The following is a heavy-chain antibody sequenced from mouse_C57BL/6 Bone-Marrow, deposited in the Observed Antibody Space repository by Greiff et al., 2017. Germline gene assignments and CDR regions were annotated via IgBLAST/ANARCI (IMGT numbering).Heavy chain of an antibody. CDR1: GFSLTSYA. V-gene: IGHV2-9-1*01. Sequence: VKLMESGPGLVAPSQSLSITCTVSGFSLTSYAISWVRQPPGKGLEWLGIIWTGGGTNYNSALKSRLSISKDNAKSQVFLKMNSLQTDDTARYYCATTTVVATGYFDGWGTGTTVTVSS. CDR2: IWTGGGT. J-gene: IGHJ1*03. CDR3: ATTTVVATGYFDG. D-gene: IGHD1-1*01.